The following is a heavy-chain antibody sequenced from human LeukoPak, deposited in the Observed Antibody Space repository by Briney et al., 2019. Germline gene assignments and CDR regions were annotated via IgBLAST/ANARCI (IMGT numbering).Heavy chain of an antibody. CDR3: ARDLGGSSGWYGDAFDI. CDR1: GGSISSGSYY. Sequence: SETLSLTCTVSGGSISSGSYYWSWIRQPAGKGLEWSGRIYTSGRTNYNPSLKSRVTISVDTSKNQFSLKLSSVTAADTAVYYCARDLGGSSGWYGDAFDIWGQGTMVTVSS. CDR2: IYTSGRT. J-gene: IGHJ3*02. V-gene: IGHV4-61*02. D-gene: IGHD6-19*01.